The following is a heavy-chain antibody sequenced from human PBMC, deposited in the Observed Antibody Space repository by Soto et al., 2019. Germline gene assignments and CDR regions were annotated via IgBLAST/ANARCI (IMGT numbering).Heavy chain of an antibody. CDR1: GGSFSGYY. V-gene: IGHV4-34*01. D-gene: IGHD2-15*01. J-gene: IGHJ4*02. CDR2: INDNGNT. CDR3: ARRGSREPITY. Sequence: SETLSLTCAVYGGSFSGYYWTWIRQPPGKGLEWIGEINDNGNTEYNPSLMSRVTMSVDTSKNQFSLKVSSVTAADTAVYFCARRGSREPITYWGQGARVTVSS.